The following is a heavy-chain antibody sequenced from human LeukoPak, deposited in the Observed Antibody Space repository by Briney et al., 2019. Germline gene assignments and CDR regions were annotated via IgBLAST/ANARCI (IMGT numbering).Heavy chain of an antibody. Sequence: GGSLRLSCAASGFAFSDYAMTWVRQAPGKGLEWVSRISGSGYTTYYADSVKGRFTISRDNSKNTLYLQLNSLRVEDTARCYCPRYCTDNCHGGLDPWGQGTLVTVSS. CDR1: GFAFSDYA. CDR2: ISGSGYTT. V-gene: IGHV3-23*01. D-gene: IGHD2-8*02. J-gene: IGHJ5*02. CDR3: PRYCTDNCHGGLDP.